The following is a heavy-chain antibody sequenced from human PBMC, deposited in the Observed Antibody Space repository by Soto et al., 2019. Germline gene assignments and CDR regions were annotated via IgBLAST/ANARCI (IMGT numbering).Heavy chain of an antibody. J-gene: IGHJ3*02. CDR3: ARDPMYYDFWSGPMGAFDI. V-gene: IGHV3-7*01. Sequence: PGGSLRLSCAASGFTFSSYWMSWVRQAPGKGLEWVANIKQDGSEKYYVDSVKGRFTISRDNAKNSLYLQMNSLRAEDTAVYYCARDPMYYDFWSGPMGAFDIWGQGTMVTVSS. CDR2: IKQDGSEK. CDR1: GFTFSSYW. D-gene: IGHD3-3*01.